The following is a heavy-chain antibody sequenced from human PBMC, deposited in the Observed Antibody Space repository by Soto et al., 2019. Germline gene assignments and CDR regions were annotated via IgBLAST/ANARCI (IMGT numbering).Heavy chain of an antibody. D-gene: IGHD1-1*01. Sequence: GGSLRLSCAASGFPFSSYAMSWVRQAPGKGLEWVSGISGSGGITYYADSVKGRFTISRDNSKNTLYLQMNSLRADDTAVYFCAKSLSASPNYFFDSWGQGTLVTVS. CDR1: GFPFSSYA. CDR2: ISGSGGIT. CDR3: AKSLSASPNYFFDS. J-gene: IGHJ4*02. V-gene: IGHV3-23*01.